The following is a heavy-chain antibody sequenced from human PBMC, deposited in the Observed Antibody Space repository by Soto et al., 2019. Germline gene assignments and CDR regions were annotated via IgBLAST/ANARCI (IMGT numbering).Heavy chain of an antibody. V-gene: IGHV3-53*01. Sequence: GGSLRLSCAASGFTVNNKYMSWVRQAPGKGLEWVSVIYSGGSTYYADSVKGRFTISRDNSKNTLYLQMNSLRAEDTAVYYCASRPGGDYPFCDYWCQGTRVTVSS. CDR2: IYSGGST. CDR3: ASRPGGDYPFCDY. D-gene: IGHD3-10*01. J-gene: IGHJ4*02. CDR1: GFTVNNKY.